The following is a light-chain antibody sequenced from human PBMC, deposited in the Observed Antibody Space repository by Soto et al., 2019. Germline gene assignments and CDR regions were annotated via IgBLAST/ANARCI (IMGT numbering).Light chain of an antibody. Sequence: LTQSPGTLSLSPGEGATLSCRTSQRVDNNFVAWYQQKPGQAPRLLIYGASTRATGIPDRFSGSGFGTDFTLTISSLEPEDFAVYYCQQRSNWPPALTFGGGTKVEIK. CDR2: GAS. CDR1: QRVDNNF. V-gene: IGKV3D-20*02. J-gene: IGKJ4*01. CDR3: QQRSNWPPALT.